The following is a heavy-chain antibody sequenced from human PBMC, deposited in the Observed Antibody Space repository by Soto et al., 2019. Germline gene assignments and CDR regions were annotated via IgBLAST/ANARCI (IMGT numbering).Heavy chain of an antibody. CDR3: AKHYDRSGYYYRGLDY. CDR2: IIPIFGTA. Sequence: QVQLVQSGAEVKKPGSSVKVSCKASGGTFSSYAISWVRQAPGQGLEWMGGIIPIFGTADYAQKFQGRVTITADESTSTAYMELSSPRSEDTAVYYCAKHYDRSGYYYRGLDYWGQGTLVTVSS. D-gene: IGHD3-22*01. V-gene: IGHV1-69*12. CDR1: GGTFSSYA. J-gene: IGHJ4*02.